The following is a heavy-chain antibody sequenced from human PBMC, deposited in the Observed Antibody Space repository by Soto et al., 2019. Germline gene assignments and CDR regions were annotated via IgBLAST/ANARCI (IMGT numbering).Heavy chain of an antibody. D-gene: IGHD2-15*01. CDR3: ARSEEDSDYYYYGMDV. CDR1: GDTVSSNSVA. CDR2: TYYRSRWYS. V-gene: IGHV6-1*01. Sequence: PSQTLSLTCVGSGDTVSSNSVAWNWVRQSPSRGLEWLGRTYYRSRWYSDYAVSVRSRIDINADTSKNQVSLQLNSVAPEDTAVYYCARSEEDSDYYYYGMDVWGQGTTVNVS. J-gene: IGHJ6*02.